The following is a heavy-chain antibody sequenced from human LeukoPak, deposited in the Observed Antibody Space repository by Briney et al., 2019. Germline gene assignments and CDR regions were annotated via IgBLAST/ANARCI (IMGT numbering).Heavy chain of an antibody. V-gene: IGHV4-61*02. CDR2: IYTSGGT. CDR3: ARSYSSSWYSSFDI. J-gene: IGHJ3*02. D-gene: IGHD6-13*01. Sequence: SETLSLTCTVSGGSISSGNYYWSWIRQPAGDGLEWIGRIYTSGGTNCNPSLESRVTILIDTPKNQFSLRLSSVTAADTAVYYCARSYSSSWYSSFDIWGHGTMVTVSS. CDR1: GGSISSGNYY.